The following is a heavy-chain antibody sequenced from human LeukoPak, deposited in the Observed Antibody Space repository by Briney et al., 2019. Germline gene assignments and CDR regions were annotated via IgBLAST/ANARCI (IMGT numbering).Heavy chain of an antibody. Sequence: SETLSLTCTVSGYSISSGYYWGWLRQPPGRGLEWIGTIYHSGSTYYNPSLKSRVTISVDTSKNQFSLKLSSVTAADTAVYYCARSKGSHSSSWYWFPNWFDPWGQGTLVTVSS. CDR2: IYHSGST. CDR3: ARSKGSHSSSWYWFPNWFDP. J-gene: IGHJ5*02. CDR1: GYSISSGYY. V-gene: IGHV4-38-2*02. D-gene: IGHD6-13*01.